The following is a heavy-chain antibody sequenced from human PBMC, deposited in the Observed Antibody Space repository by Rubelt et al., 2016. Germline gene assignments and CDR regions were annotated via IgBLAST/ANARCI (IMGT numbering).Heavy chain of an antibody. V-gene: IGHV4-59*12. Sequence: QPPGKGLEWIGYIYYSGRTNYNPSLTGRVTISVETSKNQFSLKLSSVTAADTAVYYCASNAYDYVWGSYRYPYYYYGMYVWGQGTTVTVSS. CDR2: IYYSGRT. D-gene: IGHD3-16*02. CDR3: ASNAYDYVWGSYRYPYYYYGMYV. J-gene: IGHJ6*02.